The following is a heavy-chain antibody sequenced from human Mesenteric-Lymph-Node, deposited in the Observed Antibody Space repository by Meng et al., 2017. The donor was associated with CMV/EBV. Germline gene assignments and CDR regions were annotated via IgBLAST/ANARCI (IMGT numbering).Heavy chain of an antibody. V-gene: IGHV1-69*05. CDR1: GGTFSSYA. D-gene: IGHD2/OR15-2a*01. CDR2: IIPIFGTA. CDR3: ASNVLRAGYYYYGMDV. J-gene: IGHJ6*02. Sequence: SVKVSCKASGGTFSSYAISWVRQAPGQGLEWMGGIIPIFGTANYAQKFQGRVTITTDESTSTAYMELSSLRSEDTAVYYCASNVLRAGYYYYGMDVWGQGTTVTVSS.